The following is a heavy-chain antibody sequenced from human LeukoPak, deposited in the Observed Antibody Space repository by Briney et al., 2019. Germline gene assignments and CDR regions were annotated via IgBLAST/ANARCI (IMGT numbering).Heavy chain of an antibody. D-gene: IGHD3-22*01. V-gene: IGHV3-23*01. CDR2: ISGSGDST. CDR3: AKGSYYYSSGSFYFDY. Sequence: PGGSLRLPCAASGFTVRSNYMSWVRQAPGKGLEWVSGISGSGDSTYYADSVKGRFTISRDNSKNTLYVQVNSLGTEDTAAYYSAKGSYYYSSGSFYFDYWGQGTLVTVSS. CDR1: GFTVRSNY. J-gene: IGHJ4*02.